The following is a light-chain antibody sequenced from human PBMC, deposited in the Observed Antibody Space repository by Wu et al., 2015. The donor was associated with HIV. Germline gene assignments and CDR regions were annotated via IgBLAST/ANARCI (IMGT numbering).Light chain of an antibody. V-gene: IGKV1-12*01. CDR2: TTS. CDR1: QDIGYW. CDR3: QQGDVFPRT. J-gene: IGKJ1*01. Sequence: DIQMTQSPSFVSASVGDRVTITCRASQDIGYWLAWYQQKPGRAPKLLIYTTSSLKPEVPSRFSGRGSGTDFTLIISSLQPDDFATYYCQQGDVFPRTFGQGTKVEIK.